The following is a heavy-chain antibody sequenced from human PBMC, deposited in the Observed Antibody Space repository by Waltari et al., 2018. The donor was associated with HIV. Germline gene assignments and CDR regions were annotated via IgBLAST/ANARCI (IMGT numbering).Heavy chain of an antibody. CDR3: ARSFSGYSNYFDP. J-gene: IGHJ5*02. V-gene: IGHV4-39*01. CDR1: GGSMNSSSYY. Sequence: QLQLQESGPGLVKSPETLSLTCTVPGGSMNSSSYYWGWIRQPPGKGLEWIGCMSYSGSTSHNPSLRSRLTISVDTSKNQFSLKLTSVTAADTAVYYCARSFSGYSNYFDPWGQGTLVTVSS. CDR2: MSYSGST. D-gene: IGHD4-4*01.